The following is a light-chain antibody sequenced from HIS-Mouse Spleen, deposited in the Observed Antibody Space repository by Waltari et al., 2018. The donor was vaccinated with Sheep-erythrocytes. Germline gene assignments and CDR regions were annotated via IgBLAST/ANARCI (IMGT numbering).Light chain of an antibody. CDR1: SSDVGGYNY. Sequence: QSALTQPRAVSGSPGQSVTISCTGTSSDVGGYNYVSWYQHHPGKAPNLMIYDVSKRPSGVPDRFSGSKSGNSASLTISGLQAEDEADYYCCSYAGSYNHVFATGTKVTVL. CDR3: CSYAGSYNHV. J-gene: IGLJ1*01. V-gene: IGLV2-11*01. CDR2: DVS.